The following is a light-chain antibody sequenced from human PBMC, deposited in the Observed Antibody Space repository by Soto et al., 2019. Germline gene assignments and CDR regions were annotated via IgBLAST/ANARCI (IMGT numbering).Light chain of an antibody. CDR3: QQYHNWPPRT. Sequence: EIVMTQSPATLSVSPGERAALSCRASQSISTNLAWYQQKPGQAPRLLISDASNRATGVPARFSGSGSGTDFTLTISSLQSEDFAVYYCQQYHNWPPRTFGQGTK. J-gene: IGKJ1*01. CDR1: QSISTN. V-gene: IGKV3-15*01. CDR2: DAS.